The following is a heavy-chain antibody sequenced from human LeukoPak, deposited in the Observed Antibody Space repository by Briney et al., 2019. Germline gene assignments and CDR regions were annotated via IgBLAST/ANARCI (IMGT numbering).Heavy chain of an antibody. V-gene: IGHV3-66*01. D-gene: IGHD3-22*01. CDR3: ARDSPLYYYDSSGYPVNDY. J-gene: IGHJ4*02. Sequence: PGGSLRLSCAASGFTFSNYWMSWVRQAPGKGLEWVSVIYSGGSTYYADSVKGRFTISRDNSKNTLYLQMNSLRAEDTAVYYCARDSPLYYYDSSGYPVNDYWGQGALVTVSS. CDR1: GFTFSNYW. CDR2: IYSGGST.